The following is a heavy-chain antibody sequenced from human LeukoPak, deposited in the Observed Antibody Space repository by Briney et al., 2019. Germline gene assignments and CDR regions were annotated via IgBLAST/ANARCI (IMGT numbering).Heavy chain of an antibody. D-gene: IGHD3-3*01. Sequence: ASVKVSCKASGYTFTGYYMHWVRQAPGQGLEWMGWINPNSGGTNYAQKFQGRVTMTRDMSISTAYMERSRLRSDDTAVYYCARDSSYYDFWSGYLVYWGQGTLVTVSS. CDR2: INPNSGGT. CDR3: ARDSSYYDFWSGYLVY. J-gene: IGHJ4*02. V-gene: IGHV1-2*02. CDR1: GYTFTGYY.